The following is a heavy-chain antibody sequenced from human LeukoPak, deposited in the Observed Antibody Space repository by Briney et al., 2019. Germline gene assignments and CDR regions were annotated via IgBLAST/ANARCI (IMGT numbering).Heavy chain of an antibody. D-gene: IGHD3-22*01. Sequence: ASVKVSCKASGYTFTSYDINWVRQATGQGLGWMGWMNPNSGNTGYAQKFQGRVTMTRNTSISTAYMELSSLRSEDTAVYYCARGRSPYYYDSSGSYFDYWGQGTLVTVSS. CDR2: MNPNSGNT. J-gene: IGHJ4*02. CDR3: ARGRSPYYYDSSGSYFDY. CDR1: GYTFTSYD. V-gene: IGHV1-8*01.